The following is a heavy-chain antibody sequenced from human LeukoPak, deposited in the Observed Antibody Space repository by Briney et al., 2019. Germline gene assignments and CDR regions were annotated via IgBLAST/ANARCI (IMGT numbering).Heavy chain of an antibody. CDR1: GFTFSSYG. CDR2: IRYDGSNK. CDR3: ARGYYYDSSGADAFDI. V-gene: IGHV3-30*02. J-gene: IGHJ3*02. Sequence: GGSLRLSCAASGFTFSSYGMHWVRQAPGKGLEWVAFIRYDGSNKYYADSVKGRFTISRDNSKNTLYLQMNSLRAEDTAVYYCARGYYYDSSGADAFDIWGQGTMVTVSS. D-gene: IGHD3-22*01.